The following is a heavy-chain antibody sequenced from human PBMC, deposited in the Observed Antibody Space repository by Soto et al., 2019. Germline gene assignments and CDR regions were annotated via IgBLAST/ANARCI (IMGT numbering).Heavy chain of an antibody. V-gene: IGHV4-61*01. Sequence: QVQLQESGPGLVKPSETLSLTCTVSGVSVTSESYYWSWIRQPPGKGLEWIGFIYYNGSTKYDPSLQSRVTMSVDTSKNQFSLNLRSVTAADTAVYYCARDYAMSIHYYGLDVWGQGTTVTVSS. J-gene: IGHJ6*02. D-gene: IGHD2-2*01. CDR2: IYYNGST. CDR3: ARDYAMSIHYYGLDV. CDR1: GVSVTSESYY.